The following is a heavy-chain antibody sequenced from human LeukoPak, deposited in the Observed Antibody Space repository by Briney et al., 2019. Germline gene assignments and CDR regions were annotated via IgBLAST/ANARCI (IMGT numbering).Heavy chain of an antibody. CDR3: ARDYMGFHP. Sequence: SQTLSLTCAVSGDSVSRNDVAWNWIRQSPSRGLEWLGRTYYRSRWYNDYAISVRSRMIISPDTSKNQFSLLLNSVTPEDTAVYYCARDYMGFHPWGQGFLVTVSS. CDR1: GDSVSRNDVA. CDR2: TYYRSRWYN. J-gene: IGHJ5*02. V-gene: IGHV6-1*01.